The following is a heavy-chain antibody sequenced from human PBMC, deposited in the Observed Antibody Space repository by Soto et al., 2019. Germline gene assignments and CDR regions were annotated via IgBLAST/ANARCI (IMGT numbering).Heavy chain of an antibody. D-gene: IGHD1-7*01. J-gene: IGHJ6*02. CDR1: GFTFSNDN. CDR3: AGDWNYESHYGMDV. CDR2: ISTGGSTI. V-gene: IGHV3-48*02. Sequence: PGGSLSLSCSASGFTFSNDNMNGVRQPPGRGLGWGSYISTGGSTIYYAVSVKGRLTISRDNVKNTLYLQMHSLRDEDTAVYYCAGDWNYESHYGMDVWGQGTTVTVSS.